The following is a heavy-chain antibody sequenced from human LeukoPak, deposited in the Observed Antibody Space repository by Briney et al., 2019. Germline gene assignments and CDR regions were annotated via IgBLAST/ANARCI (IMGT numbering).Heavy chain of an antibody. CDR1: GGSLSGYY. CDR2: INHSGST. D-gene: IGHD6-19*01. J-gene: IGHJ3*02. V-gene: IGHV4-34*01. CDR3: AKEGWVAGEPDAFDI. Sequence: SETLSLTCAVYGGSLSGYYWSWIRQPPGKGLEWIGEINHSGSTNYNPSLKSRVTISVDTSKNQFSLKLSSVTAADTAVYYCAKEGWVAGEPDAFDIWGQGTMVTVSS.